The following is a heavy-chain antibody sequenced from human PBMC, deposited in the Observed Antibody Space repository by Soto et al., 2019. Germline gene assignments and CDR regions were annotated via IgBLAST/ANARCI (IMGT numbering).Heavy chain of an antibody. V-gene: IGHV3-21*01. D-gene: IGHD6-19*01. Sequence: GESLKISCAASGFTFSSYSMNWVRQAPGKGLEWVSSISSSSSYIYYADSVKGRFNTSRDNAKNSLYLQMNSLRAEDTAVYYCAGDLLRSSCWYSGPGFYDYWGQGTLVTVSS. J-gene: IGHJ4*02. CDR2: ISSSSSYI. CDR1: GFTFSSYS. CDR3: AGDLLRSSCWYSGPGFYDY.